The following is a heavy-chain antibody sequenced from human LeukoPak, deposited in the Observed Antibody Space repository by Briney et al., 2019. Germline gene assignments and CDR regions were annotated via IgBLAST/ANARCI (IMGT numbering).Heavy chain of an antibody. CDR2: IWYDGSNK. CDR1: GFTFSSYG. V-gene: IGHV3-33*01. J-gene: IGHJ4*02. Sequence: GGSLRLSCAASGFTFSSYGMHWVRQAPGKGLEWVAVIWYDGSNKYYADSVKGRFTISRDNPKNTLYLQMNSLRAEDTAVYYCARDQPHCSGGSCYDYWGQGTLVTVSS. CDR3: ARDQPHCSGGSCYDY. D-gene: IGHD2-15*01.